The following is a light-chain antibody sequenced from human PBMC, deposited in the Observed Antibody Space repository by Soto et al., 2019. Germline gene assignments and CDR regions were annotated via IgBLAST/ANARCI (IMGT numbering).Light chain of an antibody. CDR1: QRVGSN. Sequence: ELVLTQSPATLSVSPGERATLSCRASQRVGSNYLAWYQQKPGQAPRLLIYAISARATCIPDRFSGSGSGTEFTLTISSLQSEDFAVYYCQQYTSWPITFGQGTRLEIK. CDR2: AIS. J-gene: IGKJ5*01. CDR3: QQYTSWPIT. V-gene: IGKV3-15*01.